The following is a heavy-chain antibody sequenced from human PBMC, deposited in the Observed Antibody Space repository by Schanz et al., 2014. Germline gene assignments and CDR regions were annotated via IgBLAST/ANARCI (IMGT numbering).Heavy chain of an antibody. CDR1: GGSISSNNW. V-gene: IGHV4-4*02. CDR3: AGRPVRARSGGLDS. Sequence: QVQLQESGPGLVKPSGTLSLTCTVSGGSISSNNWWTWVRQPPGKGLEWIGEIYQSGKTTYDPSLKSRLTVSMDKSSTQFSLSLTSVTAADTAVYFCAGRPVRARSGGLDSWGQGTLVTVSS. J-gene: IGHJ4*02. D-gene: IGHD6-19*01. CDR2: IYQSGKT.